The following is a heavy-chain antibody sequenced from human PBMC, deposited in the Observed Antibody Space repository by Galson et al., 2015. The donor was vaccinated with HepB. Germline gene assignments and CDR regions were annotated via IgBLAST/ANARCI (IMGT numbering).Heavy chain of an antibody. J-gene: IGHJ6*02. V-gene: IGHV4-31*03. CDR1: GGSISSGGFY. CDR3: ARDGCSSASCTGGPYYYYGMDV. Sequence: TLSLTCTVSGGSISSGGFYWSWIRQHPGKGLHWIGYIYYNGNTYYNPSLKSRVTISVDTSKNQFSLKLSSVTAADTAVYYCARDGCSSASCTGGPYYYYGMDVWGQGTTVTVPS. CDR2: IYYNGNT. D-gene: IGHD2-2*01.